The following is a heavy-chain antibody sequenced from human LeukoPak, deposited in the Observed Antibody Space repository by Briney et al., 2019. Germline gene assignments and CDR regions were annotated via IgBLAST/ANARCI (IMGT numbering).Heavy chain of an antibody. Sequence: PPETLSLTCTVSGGSISSSSYYWGWIRQPPGKGLEWIGSIYYSGGTYYNPSLKSRVTISVDTSKNQFSLKLSSVTAADTAVYYCARRTYYDFWSGYHSSFDYWGQGTLVTVSS. D-gene: IGHD3-3*01. CDR2: IYYSGGT. CDR1: GGSISSSSYY. J-gene: IGHJ4*02. V-gene: IGHV4-39*01. CDR3: ARRTYYDFWSGYHSSFDY.